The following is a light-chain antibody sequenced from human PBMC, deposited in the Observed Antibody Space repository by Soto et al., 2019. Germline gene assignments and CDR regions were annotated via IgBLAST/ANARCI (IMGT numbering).Light chain of an antibody. CDR2: AAS. V-gene: IGKV1-39*01. CDR1: QSITNY. Sequence: DLQMTQSPSSLSTCVGDRATITCRASQSITNYLNWYQQKPGKAPQLLIYAASNLASGVPSRFNGSGSGTDFTLTIRSLQPEDFATYYCQQSYSIRPFTFGRGTKVDIK. J-gene: IGKJ4*01. CDR3: QQSYSIRPFT.